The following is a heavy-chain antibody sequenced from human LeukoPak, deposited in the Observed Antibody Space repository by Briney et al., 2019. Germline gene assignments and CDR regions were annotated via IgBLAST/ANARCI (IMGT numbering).Heavy chain of an antibody. V-gene: IGHV3-30*18. CDR1: GFPFHDHD. Sequence: GGSLRLSCAASGFPFHDHDMYWVRQTPGKGLEWVALISHGGGKEHYAESVKGRFTISRDNSRNTVYLQMSSLRSDDTAIYYCAKTLDGFWPQFDFWGQGTLLTVYS. J-gene: IGHJ4*02. CDR2: ISHGGGKE. CDR3: AKTLDGFWPQFDF. D-gene: IGHD5-24*01.